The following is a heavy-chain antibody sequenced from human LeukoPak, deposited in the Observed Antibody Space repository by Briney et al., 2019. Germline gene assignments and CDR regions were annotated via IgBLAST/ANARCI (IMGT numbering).Heavy chain of an antibody. D-gene: IGHD2-15*01. J-gene: IGHJ6*03. CDR1: GGSVSSHY. V-gene: IGHV4-59*02. CDR2: IYYSGST. CDR3: ARVYCSGGSCRQGSYYYYMDV. Sequence: SETLSLTCTVSGGSVSSHYWSWIRQPPGKGLEWIGYIYYSGSTNYNPSLKSRVTISVDTSKNLFSLKLSSVTAADTAVYYCARVYCSGGSCRQGSYYYYMDVWGKGTTVTVSS.